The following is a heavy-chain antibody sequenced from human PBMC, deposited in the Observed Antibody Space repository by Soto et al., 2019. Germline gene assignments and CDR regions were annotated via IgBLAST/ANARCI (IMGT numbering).Heavy chain of an antibody. J-gene: IGHJ4*02. CDR2: ISYDGRNK. Sequence: QVQLVESGGGVVQPGRSLRLSCAASGFTFSSYAMHWVRQAPGKGLEWVAVISYDGRNKYYADSVKGRFTISRDNSKNTLYLQMNSLRAEDTAVYYCARDSRHKLFDYWGQGTLVTVSS. V-gene: IGHV3-30*04. CDR3: ARDSRHKLFDY. D-gene: IGHD2-21*01. CDR1: GFTFSSYA.